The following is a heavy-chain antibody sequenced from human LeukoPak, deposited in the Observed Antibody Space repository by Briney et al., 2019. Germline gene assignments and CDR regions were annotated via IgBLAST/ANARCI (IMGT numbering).Heavy chain of an antibody. CDR1: GFTVSSNY. J-gene: IGHJ4*02. Sequence: GGSLRLSCAASGFTVSSNYMSWVRLAPGKGLEWVSVIYSGGSTYYADSVKGRFTISRDNSKNTLYLQMNSLRAEDTAVYYCARDRGQVYFDYWGQGTLVTVSS. CDR2: IYSGGST. CDR3: ARDRGQVYFDY. V-gene: IGHV3-66*01.